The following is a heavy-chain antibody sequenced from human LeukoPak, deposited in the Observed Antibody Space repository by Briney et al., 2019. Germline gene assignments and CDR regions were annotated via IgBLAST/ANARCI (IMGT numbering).Heavy chain of an antibody. CDR2: ISSSSSYI. D-gene: IGHD3-3*01. V-gene: IGHV3-21*01. CDR1: GFTFSSYS. J-gene: IGHJ4*02. Sequence: GGSLRLSCAASGFTFSSYSMNWVRQAPGKGLEWVSSISSSSSYIYYADSVKGRFTISKDNAKNSLYLQMNSLRAEDTAVYYCASRIFNFDYWGQGTLVTVSS. CDR3: ASRIFNFDY.